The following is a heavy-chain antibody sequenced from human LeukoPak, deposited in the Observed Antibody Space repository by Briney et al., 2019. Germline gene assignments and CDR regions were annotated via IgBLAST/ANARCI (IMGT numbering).Heavy chain of an antibody. CDR1: GGSISSYY. D-gene: IGHD2-15*01. J-gene: IGHJ5*02. CDR3: ASGGYCSGGSCYGSLWFDP. CDR2: IYYSGST. Sequence: SETLSLTCTVSGGSISSYYWSWIRQPPGKGLEWIGYIYYSGSTNYNPSLKSRVTISVDTSKNQFSLKLSSVTAADTAVYYCASGGYCSGGSCYGSLWFDPWGQGTLVTVSS. V-gene: IGHV4-59*01.